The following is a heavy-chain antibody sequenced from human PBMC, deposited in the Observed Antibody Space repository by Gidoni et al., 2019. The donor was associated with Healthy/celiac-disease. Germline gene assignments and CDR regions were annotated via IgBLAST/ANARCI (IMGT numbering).Heavy chain of an antibody. J-gene: IGHJ4*02. Sequence: EVQLVQSGAEVTKPGDSLRISCKGSGYSFTSYWIGWVHQMPGKGLEWMGIIYPGDSDTRYSPSFQGQVTISADKSISTAYLQWSSLKASDTAMYYCARRSPGIVGATNHFDYWGQGTLVTVSS. D-gene: IGHD1-26*01. V-gene: IGHV5-51*07. CDR3: ARRSPGIVGATNHFDY. CDR1: GYSFTSYW. CDR2: IYPGDSDT.